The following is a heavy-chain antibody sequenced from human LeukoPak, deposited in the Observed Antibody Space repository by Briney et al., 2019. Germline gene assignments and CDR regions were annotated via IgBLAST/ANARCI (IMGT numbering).Heavy chain of an antibody. D-gene: IGHD3-3*01. CDR2: INSDGSST. CDR3: ARFKNYDFWSGSLNYYYYYMDV. J-gene: IGHJ6*03. Sequence: GGSLRLSCAASAFTLSSYWMHWVRQAPGKGLVWVSRINSDGSSTSYADSVKGRFTISRDNAKNSLYLQMNSLRAEDTAVYYCARFKNYDFWSGSLNYYYYYMDVWGKGTTVTVSS. V-gene: IGHV3-74*01. CDR1: AFTLSSYW.